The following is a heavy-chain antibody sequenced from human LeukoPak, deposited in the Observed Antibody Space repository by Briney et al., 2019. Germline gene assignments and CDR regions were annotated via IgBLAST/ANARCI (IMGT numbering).Heavy chain of an antibody. CDR1: GYTFTSYA. CDR3: ARGDPNDAFDI. CDR2: INTNTGNP. Sequence: ASVKVSCKASGYTFTSYAMNWVRQAPGRGLGWMGWINTNTGNPTYAQGFTGRFVFSLDTSVSTAYLQISSLKAEDTAVYYCARGDPNDAFDIWGQGTMVTVSS. J-gene: IGHJ3*02. V-gene: IGHV7-4-1*02.